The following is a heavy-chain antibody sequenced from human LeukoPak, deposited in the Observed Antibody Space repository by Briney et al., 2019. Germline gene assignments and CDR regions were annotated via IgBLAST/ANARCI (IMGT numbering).Heavy chain of an antibody. Sequence: ASVKVSCKASGYTFTGYYVHWVRQAPGQGLEWIGSISPYNGGTKFAQNFQGRVSMTSDAFISTASMELRSLTSDDTAVYYCARGKVGVDWCFDIWGRGTLVSVSS. CDR3: ARGKVGVDWCFDI. CDR1: GYTFTGYY. J-gene: IGHJ2*01. CDR2: ISPYNGGT. D-gene: IGHD1-26*01. V-gene: IGHV1-2*02.